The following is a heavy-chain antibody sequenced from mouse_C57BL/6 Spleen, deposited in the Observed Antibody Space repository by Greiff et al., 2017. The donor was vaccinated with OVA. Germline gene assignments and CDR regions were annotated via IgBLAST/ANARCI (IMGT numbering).Heavy chain of an antibody. CDR1: GYTFTSYT. D-gene: IGHD2-12*01. Sequence: QVQLQQSGAELARPGSSVTMSCMSSGYTFTSYTMHWVKQRPGQGLEWIGYINPSSGYTKYNQKFKDKATLTADKSSDTAYMQLSRLTTEDSAVYYGAKHYTNGYYFDYWGQGTTLTVSS. CDR2: INPSSGYT. V-gene: IGHV1-4*01. CDR3: AKHYTNGYYFDY. J-gene: IGHJ2*01.